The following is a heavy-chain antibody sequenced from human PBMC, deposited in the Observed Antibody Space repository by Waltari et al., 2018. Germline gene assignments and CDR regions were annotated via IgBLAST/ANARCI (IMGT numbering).Heavy chain of an antibody. D-gene: IGHD2-2*01. CDR1: GYTFTSYD. V-gene: IGHV1-8*01. CDR3: ARAVIVVVPAAPRVRTTWYYMDV. J-gene: IGHJ6*03. Sequence: QVQLVQSGAEVKKPGASVKVSCKASGYTFTSYDINWVRQATGQGLEWMGWMNPNSGNTGYAQKFQGRVTMTRNTSISTAYMELSSLRSEDTAVYYCARAVIVVVPAAPRVRTTWYYMDVWGKGTTVTVSS. CDR2: MNPNSGNT.